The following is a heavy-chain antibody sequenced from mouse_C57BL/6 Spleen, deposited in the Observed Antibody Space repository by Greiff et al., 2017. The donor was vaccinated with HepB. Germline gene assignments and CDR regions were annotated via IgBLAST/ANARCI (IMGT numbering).Heavy chain of an antibody. D-gene: IGHD1-1*01. V-gene: IGHV5-16*01. CDR1: GFTFSDYY. Sequence: EVKVVESEGGLVQPGSSMKLSCTASGFTFSDYYMAWVRQVPEKGLEWVANINYDGSSTYYLDSLKSRFIISRYNAKNILYLQMSSLKSEDTATYYCARAPLLQYYFDYWGQGTTLTVSS. CDR3: ARAPLLQYYFDY. J-gene: IGHJ2*01. CDR2: INYDGSST.